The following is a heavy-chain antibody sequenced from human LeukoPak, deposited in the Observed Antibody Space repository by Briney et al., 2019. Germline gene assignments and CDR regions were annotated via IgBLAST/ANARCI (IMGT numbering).Heavy chain of an antibody. CDR1: GFTFTRHY. V-gene: IGHV1-2*02. D-gene: IGHD2/OR15-2a*01. J-gene: IGHJ4*02. CDR3: VREGSGLLSKDFDY. Sequence: SMTVPCQSCGFTFTRHYLHWLRQAAGKELDWMGYIDPRNSATSSAEKFQGRVTMTRDKSPSTAYVELSRLTSDDTAVYYCVREGSGLLSKDFDYWGQGTLVTVSS. CDR2: IDPRNSAT.